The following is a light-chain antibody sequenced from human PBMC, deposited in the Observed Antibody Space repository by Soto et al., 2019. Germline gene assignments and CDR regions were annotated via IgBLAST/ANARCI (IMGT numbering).Light chain of an antibody. CDR1: SSDIGGYKY. Sequence: QSVLTQPASVSGSPGQSITISCTGTSSDIGGYKYVSWYQQYPGKAPKLMIYEVSNRPSGVSTRFSGSKSGNTASLTISGLQAEDEADYYCSSYTSDTTRVFGGGTKLTVL. CDR2: EVS. CDR3: SSYTSDTTRV. V-gene: IGLV2-14*01. J-gene: IGLJ2*01.